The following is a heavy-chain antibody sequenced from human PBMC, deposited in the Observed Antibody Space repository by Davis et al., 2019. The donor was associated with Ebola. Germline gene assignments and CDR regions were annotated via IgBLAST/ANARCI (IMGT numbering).Heavy chain of an antibody. CDR2: IYAGDSDS. Sequence: TVSCKGSGYGFADYWIAWVRQTPGKGLEWMGIIYAGDSDSRYSPSFEGQVIISVDRSINTAYLQWRSLRASDTAIYYCARQESLYGWSDYWGQGTLVTVSS. D-gene: IGHD2-8*01. CDR3: ARQESLYGWSDY. CDR1: GYGFADYW. J-gene: IGHJ4*02. V-gene: IGHV5-51*01.